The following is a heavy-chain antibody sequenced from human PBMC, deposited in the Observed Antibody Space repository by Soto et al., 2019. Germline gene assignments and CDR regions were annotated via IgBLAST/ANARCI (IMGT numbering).Heavy chain of an antibody. CDR2: IYYSGST. Sequence: SETLSLTCTVSGVSISSGFYYWRWIRQHPGKGLEWIGYIYYSGSTYYNPSLKSRVTISVDTSKTQSSLKLSSVTAADTAVYYCSRHHLTIFGVVITNWFDPWGQGTLVTVSS. J-gene: IGHJ5*02. D-gene: IGHD3-3*01. CDR3: SRHHLTIFGVVITNWFDP. CDR1: GVSISSGFYY. V-gene: IGHV4-39*01.